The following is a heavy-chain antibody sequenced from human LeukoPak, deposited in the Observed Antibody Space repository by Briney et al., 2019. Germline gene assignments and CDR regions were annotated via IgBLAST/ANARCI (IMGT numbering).Heavy chain of an antibody. CDR3: ATALLSGGNDFDY. CDR2: INPNSGVT. J-gene: IGHJ4*02. Sequence: ASVKVSCKASGYTFTGYYMHCVRPAPGQGLEWMGWINPNSGVTKFAQRFQGRVTMTRDTSTSTAYLDLSSLRSDDTAVYYCATALLSGGNDFDYWGQGTLVTVSS. D-gene: IGHD2-8*02. V-gene: IGHV1-2*02. CDR1: GYTFTGYY.